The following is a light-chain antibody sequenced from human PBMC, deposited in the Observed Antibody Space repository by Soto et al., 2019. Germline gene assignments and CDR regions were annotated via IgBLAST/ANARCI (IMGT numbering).Light chain of an antibody. V-gene: IGKV3-20*01. CDR3: QQYGSSPPIT. Sequence: EIVLTQSRTTLSLSPVERDSLSDRSSKRVSSDLAWYQQQPAEAPRILIYDASKRATGIPGRFSGSGSGTAFTPPISRLEPPDFSVYYCQQYGSSPPITFGQGT. J-gene: IGKJ5*01. CDR1: KRVSSD. CDR2: DAS.